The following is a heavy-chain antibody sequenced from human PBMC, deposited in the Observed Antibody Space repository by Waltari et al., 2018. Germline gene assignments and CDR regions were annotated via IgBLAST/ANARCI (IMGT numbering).Heavy chain of an antibody. J-gene: IGHJ6*03. CDR1: GYTFTSYG. V-gene: IGHV1-18*01. CDR2: ISAYNGNT. D-gene: IGHD1-26*01. Sequence: QVQLVQSGAEVKKPGASVKVSCKASGYTFTSYGISWVRQAPGQGLEWMGWISAYNGNTNYAQKLQGRVTMTTDTSTSTAYMELRSLRSDDTAVYYCARARVGAPPMWYYYYMDVWGKGTTVTVSS. CDR3: ARARVGAPPMWYYYYMDV.